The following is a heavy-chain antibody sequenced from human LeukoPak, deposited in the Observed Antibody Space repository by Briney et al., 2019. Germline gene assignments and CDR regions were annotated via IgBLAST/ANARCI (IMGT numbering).Heavy chain of an antibody. Sequence: PSETLSLTCTVSGYSISSGYQWGWIRQPPGKGLEWIGSIGHTENTGITYYNPSLKSRVTISIDTSKNQFSLKLYSVTAADTAVYYCARAPSYSGPYYSDYWGQGTLVTVSS. CDR3: ARAPSYSGPYYSDY. D-gene: IGHD1-26*01. V-gene: IGHV4-38-2*02. CDR2: IGHTENTGIT. J-gene: IGHJ4*02. CDR1: GYSISSGYQ.